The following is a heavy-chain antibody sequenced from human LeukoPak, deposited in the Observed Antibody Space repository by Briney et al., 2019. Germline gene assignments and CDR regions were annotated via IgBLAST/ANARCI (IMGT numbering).Heavy chain of an antibody. CDR1: GFTVSSNY. CDR2: IYSGGST. V-gene: IGHV3-53*01. J-gene: IGHJ4*02. CDR3: ARPYYYGSGSYGY. D-gene: IGHD3-10*01. Sequence: GGSLRLSCAASGFTVSSNYMSWVRQAPGKGLEWVSVIYSGGSTYYADSAKGRLTISRDNAKNSLYLQMNSLRAEDTAVYYCARPYYYGSGSYGYWGQGTLVTVSS.